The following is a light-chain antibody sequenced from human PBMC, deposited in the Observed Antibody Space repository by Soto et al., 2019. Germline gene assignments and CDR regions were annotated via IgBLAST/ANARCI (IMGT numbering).Light chain of an antibody. Sequence: EIVLTQSPGTLSLSPGERATLSCRASQSVSSSYLAWYQQKPGQAPRLLIYGASSRATGIPDRFSGSGSGTDFTLTISRLEPEDFPVYYCQQYQTFGQGTKV. V-gene: IGKV3-20*01. CDR1: QSVSSSY. CDR3: QQYQT. CDR2: GAS. J-gene: IGKJ1*01.